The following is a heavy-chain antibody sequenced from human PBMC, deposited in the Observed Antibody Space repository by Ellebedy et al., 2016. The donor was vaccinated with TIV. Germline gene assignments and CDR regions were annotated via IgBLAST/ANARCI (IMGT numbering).Heavy chain of an antibody. CDR3: ARDLDESSGWYGGAGY. J-gene: IGHJ4*02. V-gene: IGHV3-30-3*01. CDR1: GFTFSSYS. D-gene: IGHD6-19*01. Sequence: GESLKISCAASGFTFSSYSMHWVCQAPGKGLEWVAAISYDGTDKYYADSLKGRFTISRDNSMTTLYLQMNSLRAEDTSVYYCARDLDESSGWYGGAGYWGQGTLVTVSS. CDR2: ISYDGTDK.